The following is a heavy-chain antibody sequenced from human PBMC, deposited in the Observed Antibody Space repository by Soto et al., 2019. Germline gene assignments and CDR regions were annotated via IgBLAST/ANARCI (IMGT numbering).Heavy chain of an antibody. Sequence: GGSLRLSCAASGFTFSSYGMHWVRQAPGKGLEWVAVISYDGSNKYYADSVKGRFTISRDNSKNTLYLQMNSLRAEDTAVYYCANPSGEDILSTYYYYGMDVWGQGTTVTVSS. CDR2: ISYDGSNK. J-gene: IGHJ6*02. D-gene: IGHD2-15*01. CDR1: GFTFSSYG. CDR3: ANPSGEDILSTYYYYGMDV. V-gene: IGHV3-30*18.